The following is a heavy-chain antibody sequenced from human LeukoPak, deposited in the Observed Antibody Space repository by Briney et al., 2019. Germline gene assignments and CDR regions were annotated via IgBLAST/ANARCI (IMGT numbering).Heavy chain of an antibody. D-gene: IGHD1-26*01. CDR1: GFTFSSYE. V-gene: IGHV3-48*03. Sequence: PGGSLRLSCAASGFTFSSYEMNWVRQAPGKGLEWVSYISSSGSTIYYADSVKGRFTISRDNAKNSLYLQMNNLRAEDTAVYYCAREYGGSYYRPFDYWGQGTLVTVSS. CDR2: ISSSGSTI. J-gene: IGHJ4*02. CDR3: AREYGGSYYRPFDY.